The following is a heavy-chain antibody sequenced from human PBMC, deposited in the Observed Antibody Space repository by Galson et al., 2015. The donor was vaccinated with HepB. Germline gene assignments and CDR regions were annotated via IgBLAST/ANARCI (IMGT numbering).Heavy chain of an antibody. Sequence: SVKVSCKASGYSFINSGFAWVRQAPGQGLEWMGLISADSGNTNYALKFQGRVTMTTDASTTTAYMELRGLRPDDTAVYYCARDLDDYAYFDHWGQGTLVTVSS. CDR3: ARDLDDYAYFDH. CDR2: ISADSGNT. CDR1: GYSFINSG. V-gene: IGHV1-18*01. J-gene: IGHJ4*02. D-gene: IGHD5-12*01.